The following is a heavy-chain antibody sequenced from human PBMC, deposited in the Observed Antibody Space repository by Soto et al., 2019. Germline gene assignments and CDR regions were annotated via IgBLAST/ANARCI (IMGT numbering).Heavy chain of an antibody. J-gene: IGHJ5*02. CDR3: ARDPKGQNSGWYLGFDP. Sequence: SETLSLTCAVSGGSISSSNWWSWVRQPPGKGLEWIGEIYHSGSTNYNPSLKGRVTISVDKSKNQFSLKLSSVTAADTAVYYCARDPKGQNSGWYLGFDPWGQGTLVTVSS. CDR1: GGSISSSNW. D-gene: IGHD6-19*01. V-gene: IGHV4-4*02. CDR2: IYHSGST.